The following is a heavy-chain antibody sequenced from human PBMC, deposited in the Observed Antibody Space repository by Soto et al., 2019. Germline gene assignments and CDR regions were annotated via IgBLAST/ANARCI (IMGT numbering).Heavy chain of an antibody. CDR3: ARDDGIAASVVFDY. CDR2: IIPILGIA. V-gene: IGHV1-69*08. Sequence: QVQLVQSGAEVKKPGSSVKVSCKASGGTFSSYTISWVRQAPGQGLEWMGRIIPILGIANYAQKFQGRVTITADKSTSTAYLELSSLRSEDTAVYYCARDDGIAASVVFDYWGQGTLVTVSS. J-gene: IGHJ4*02. D-gene: IGHD6-13*01. CDR1: GGTFSSYT.